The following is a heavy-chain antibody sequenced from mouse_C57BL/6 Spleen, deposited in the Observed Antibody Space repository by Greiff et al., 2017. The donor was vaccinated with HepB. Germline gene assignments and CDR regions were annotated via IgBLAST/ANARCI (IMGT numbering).Heavy chain of an antibody. Sequence: EVKLEESGPGLVKPSQSLSLTCSVTGYSITSGYYWNWIRQFPGNKLEWMGYISYDGSNNYNPSLKNRISITRDTSKNQFFLKLNSVTTEDTATYYCARDRYGSRAWFAYWGQGTLVTVSA. V-gene: IGHV3-6*01. J-gene: IGHJ3*01. D-gene: IGHD1-1*01. CDR3: ARDRYGSRAWFAY. CDR2: ISYDGSN. CDR1: GYSITSGYY.